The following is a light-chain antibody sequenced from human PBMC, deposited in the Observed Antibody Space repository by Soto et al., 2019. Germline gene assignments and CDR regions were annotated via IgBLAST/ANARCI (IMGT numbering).Light chain of an antibody. CDR3: QHYNSFSLT. Sequence: DIQMTQSPSTLSSSLGDRVIVTCRASQSISNWLAWYQQKPGKAPKLLIYDASTLEGGVPSRFRGSGSGTEVTLTINNLQKDDGATYYCQHYNSFSLTFGPGTKVDIK. V-gene: IGKV1-5*01. J-gene: IGKJ1*01. CDR1: QSISNW. CDR2: DAS.